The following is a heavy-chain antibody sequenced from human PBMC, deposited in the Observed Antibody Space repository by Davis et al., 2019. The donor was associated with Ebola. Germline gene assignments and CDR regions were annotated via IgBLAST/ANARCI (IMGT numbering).Heavy chain of an antibody. Sequence: PGGSLRLSCAASGFTFSSYAMHWVRQAPGKGLEWVGRTRNKANSYTTEYAASVRGRFIVSRDDSKNSLFLQMNSLKTEDTAVYYCARAGSYNWRDFDYWGQGTLVTVSS. J-gene: IGHJ4*02. CDR2: TRNKANSYTT. V-gene: IGHV3-72*01. CDR1: GFTFSSYA. D-gene: IGHD1-1*01. CDR3: ARAGSYNWRDFDY.